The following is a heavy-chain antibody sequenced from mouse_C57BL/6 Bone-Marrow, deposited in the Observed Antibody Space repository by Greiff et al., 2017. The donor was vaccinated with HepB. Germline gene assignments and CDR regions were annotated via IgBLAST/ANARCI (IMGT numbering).Heavy chain of an antibody. J-gene: IGHJ2*01. Sequence: EVQLQQSGTVLARPGASVKMSCKTSGYTFTSYGMHWVKQRPGQGLEWIGAIYPGNSDTSYNQKFKGKAKLTAVTSASPAYMEISSLTNEDSAVYYCTRRSSRYDFDYWGQGTTLTVAA. V-gene: IGHV1-5*01. CDR1: GYTFTSYG. CDR2: IYPGNSDT. CDR3: TRRSSRYDFDY. D-gene: IGHD2-3*01.